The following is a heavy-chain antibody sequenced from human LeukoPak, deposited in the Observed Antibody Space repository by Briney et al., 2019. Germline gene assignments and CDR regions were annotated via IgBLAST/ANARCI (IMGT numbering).Heavy chain of an antibody. D-gene: IGHD6-13*01. Sequence: GGSLRLSCAASGFTFSSYAMHWVRQAPGKGLEWVAVISYDGSNKYYADSVKGRFTISRDNSKNTLYLQMNSLRAEDTAVYYCARGQVYSSSWYPLDYYFVYWGQGTLVTVSS. CDR3: ARGQVYSSSWYPLDYYFVY. J-gene: IGHJ4*02. V-gene: IGHV3-30-3*01. CDR2: ISYDGSNK. CDR1: GFTFSSYA.